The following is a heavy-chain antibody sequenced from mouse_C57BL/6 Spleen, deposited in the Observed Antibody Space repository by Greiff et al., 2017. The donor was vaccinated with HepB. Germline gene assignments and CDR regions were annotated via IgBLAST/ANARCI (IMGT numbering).Heavy chain of an antibody. J-gene: IGHJ2*01. V-gene: IGHV3-6*01. CDR3: ARDNYDYEGNYFDY. D-gene: IGHD2-4*01. CDR2: ISYDGSN. CDR1: GYTITSGYY. Sequence: VQLKESGPGLVKPSQSLSLTCSVTGYTITSGYYWNWIRQFPGNKLEWMGYISYDGSNNYNPSLKNRISITRDTSKNQFFLKLNSVTTEDTATYYCARDNYDYEGNYFDYWGQGTTLTVSS.